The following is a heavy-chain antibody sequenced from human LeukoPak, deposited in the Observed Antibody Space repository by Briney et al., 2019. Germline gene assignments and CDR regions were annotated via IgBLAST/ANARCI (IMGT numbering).Heavy chain of an antibody. Sequence: SETLSLTCAVYGRSFSGYYWSWIRQPPGKGLEWIGEINHSGSTNYNPSLKSRVTISVDTSENQFSLKLSSVTAADTAVYYCARGARGIYGSGSLFDYWGQGTLVTVSS. J-gene: IGHJ4*02. V-gene: IGHV4-34*01. CDR3: ARGARGIYGSGSLFDY. CDR2: INHSGST. D-gene: IGHD3-10*01. CDR1: GRSFSGYY.